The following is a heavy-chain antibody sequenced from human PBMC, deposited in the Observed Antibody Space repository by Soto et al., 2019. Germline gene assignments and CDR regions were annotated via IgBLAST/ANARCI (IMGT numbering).Heavy chain of an antibody. V-gene: IGHV4-4*07. D-gene: IGHD1-1*01. CDR2: IYASGST. Sequence: SETLSLTCSVSGRSSTPEPRRWIRQPSQKGMEWIGRIYASGSTNYHPALKSRVTMSVATSKNQFSLKLTSVTAADTATYYCARGGMVIIPTATAFDYWGQGTLATVSS. J-gene: IGHJ4*02. CDR3: ARGGMVIIPTATAFDY. CDR1: GRSSTPEP.